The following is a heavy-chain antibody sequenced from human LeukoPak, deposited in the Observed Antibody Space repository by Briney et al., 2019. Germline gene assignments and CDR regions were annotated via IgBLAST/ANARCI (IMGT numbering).Heavy chain of an antibody. J-gene: IGHJ6*02. V-gene: IGHV4-59*08. D-gene: IGHD3-9*01. CDR3: AGNYDYDILTGYYYGMDV. CDR2: IYYSGST. Sequence: SETLSLTCTVSGGSISSYYWSWIRQPPGKGLEWIGYIYYSGSTNYNPSLKSRVTISVDTSKNQFSLKLSSVTAADTAVYYCAGNYDYDILTGYYYGMDVWGQGTTVTVSS. CDR1: GGSISSYY.